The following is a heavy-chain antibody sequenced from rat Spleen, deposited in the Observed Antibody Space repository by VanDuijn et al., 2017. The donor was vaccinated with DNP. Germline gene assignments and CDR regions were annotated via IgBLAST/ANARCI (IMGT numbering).Heavy chain of an antibody. V-gene: IGHV5-7*01. J-gene: IGHJ4*01. CDR2: IIYDGSRT. D-gene: IGHD1-2*01. Sequence: EVQLVESGGGLVQPGRSMKLSCAASGFTFSDYGMAWVRQAPKKGLEWVATIIYDGSRTYYRDSVKGRFTISRDNAKSTLYLQMDSLRSEDTATYYCTRDNYSSYMPYYYAMDAWGQGTSVTVSS. CDR3: TRDNYSSYMPYYYAMDA. CDR1: GFTFSDYG.